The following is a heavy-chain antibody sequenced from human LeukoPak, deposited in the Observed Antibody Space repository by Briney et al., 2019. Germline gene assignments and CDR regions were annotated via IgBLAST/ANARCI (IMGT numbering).Heavy chain of an antibody. CDR2: IYTSGST. D-gene: IGHD3-22*01. Sequence: SETLSLTCTVSGGPISSYYWSWIRQPPGKGLEWIGYIYTSGSTNYNPSLKSRVTISVDTSNNQFSLKLSSVTAADTAVYYCASKYYYDSSGYYRAYYYYGMDVWGQGTTVTVSS. V-gene: IGHV4-4*09. CDR3: ASKYYYDSSGYYRAYYYYGMDV. J-gene: IGHJ6*02. CDR1: GGPISSYY.